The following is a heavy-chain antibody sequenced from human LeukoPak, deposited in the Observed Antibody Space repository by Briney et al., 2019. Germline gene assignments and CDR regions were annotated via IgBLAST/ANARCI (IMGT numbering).Heavy chain of an antibody. V-gene: IGHV3-21*01. D-gene: IGHD1-7*01. CDR1: GFTFNSYS. CDR3: ARGTGITGTTGGFDY. CDR2: ISSSSSYI. J-gene: IGHJ4*02. Sequence: GGSLRLSCAASGFTFNSYSMHWVRQAPGKGLEWVSSISSSSSYIYYADSVKGRFTISRDNAKNSLYLQMNSLRAEDTAVYYCARGTGITGTTGGFDYWGQGTLVTVSS.